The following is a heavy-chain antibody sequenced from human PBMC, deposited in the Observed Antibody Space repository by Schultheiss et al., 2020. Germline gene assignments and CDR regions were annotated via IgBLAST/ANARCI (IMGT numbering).Heavy chain of an antibody. J-gene: IGHJ4*02. V-gene: IGHV3-23*01. CDR1: KFTFSSYA. CDR3: AKVDGDFWSGYCDY. Sequence: GGSLRLSCAASKFTFSSYAMSWVRQAPGKGLEWVSAISGSGGSTYYADSVKGRFTISRDNSKNTLYLQMNSLRAEDTAVYYCAKVDGDFWSGYCDYWGQGTLVTVSS. D-gene: IGHD3-3*01. CDR2: ISGSGGST.